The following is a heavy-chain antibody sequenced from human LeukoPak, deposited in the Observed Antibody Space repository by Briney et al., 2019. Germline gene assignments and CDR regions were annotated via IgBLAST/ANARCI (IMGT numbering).Heavy chain of an antibody. Sequence: ASVKVSCKASGYTFTSYGISWVRQAPGQGLEWMGWISGYNGNTNYAQKRQGRVTMTTDTSTSTAYMELRSLRSDDTAVHYCARDEASSGWYLGIDYWGQGTLVTVSS. CDR2: ISGYNGNT. CDR1: GYTFTSYG. V-gene: IGHV1-18*01. CDR3: ARDEASSGWYLGIDY. J-gene: IGHJ4*02. D-gene: IGHD6-19*01.